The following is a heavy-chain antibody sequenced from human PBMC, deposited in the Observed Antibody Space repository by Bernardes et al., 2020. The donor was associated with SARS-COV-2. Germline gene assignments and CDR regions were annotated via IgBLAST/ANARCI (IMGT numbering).Heavy chain of an antibody. CDR3: AKDAEADIVLMVYATFHGMDV. CDR1: GFTFSSYG. V-gene: IGHV3-30*18. CDR2: ISYDGSNK. D-gene: IGHD2-8*01. J-gene: IGHJ6*02. Sequence: GGSLRLSCAASGFTFSSYGMHWVRQAPGKGLEWVAVISYDGSNKYYADSVKGRFTISRDNSKNTLYLQMNSLRAEDTAVYYCAKDAEADIVLMVYATFHGMDVWGQGTTVTVSS.